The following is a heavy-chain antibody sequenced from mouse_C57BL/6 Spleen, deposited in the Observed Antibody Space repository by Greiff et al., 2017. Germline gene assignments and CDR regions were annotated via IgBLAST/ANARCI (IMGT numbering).Heavy chain of an antibody. Sequence: EVKLMESGGGLVKPGGSLKLSCAASGFTFSSYAMSWVRQTPEKRLEWVATISDGGSYTYYPDNVKGRFTISRDNAKNNLYLQMSHLKSEDTAMYYCARDRFMDYWGQGTSVTVSS. V-gene: IGHV5-4*01. CDR2: ISDGGSYT. J-gene: IGHJ4*01. CDR1: GFTFSSYA. CDR3: ARDRFMDY.